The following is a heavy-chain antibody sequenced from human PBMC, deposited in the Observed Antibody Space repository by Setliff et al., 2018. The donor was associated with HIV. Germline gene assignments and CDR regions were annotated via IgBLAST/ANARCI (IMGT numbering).Heavy chain of an antibody. CDR2: ISYSGNT. CDR1: GGSIRSNSYY. Sequence: PSETLSLTCSVSGGSIRSNSYYWGWIRQPPGKGLEWIGSISYSGNTYSSPSLKTRVTISVDTSKNQFSLKLTSVTAADTAVYYCAKSPGFTGYGGSGWGQGTLVTVSS. V-gene: IGHV4-39*07. D-gene: IGHD5-12*01. CDR3: AKSPGFTGYGGSG. J-gene: IGHJ4*02.